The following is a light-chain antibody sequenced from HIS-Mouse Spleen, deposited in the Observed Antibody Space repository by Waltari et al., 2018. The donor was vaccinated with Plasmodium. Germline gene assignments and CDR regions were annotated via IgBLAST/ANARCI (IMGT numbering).Light chain of an antibody. V-gene: IGLV1-51*01. CDR1: SSNIGNNY. Sequence: QSVLTQPPSVSAAPGQKVTISCSGSSSNIGNNYVSWYQQLPGTAPKRLIYDKKKRPSGIPDRFSGSKSGPSATLGITGLQTGDEADYYCGTWDSSLSAGVVFGGGTKLTVL. CDR2: DKK. J-gene: IGLJ2*01. CDR3: GTWDSSLSAGVV.